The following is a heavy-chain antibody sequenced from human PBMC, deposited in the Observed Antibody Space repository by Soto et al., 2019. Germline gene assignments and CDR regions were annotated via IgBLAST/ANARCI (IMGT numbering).Heavy chain of an antibody. D-gene: IGHD1-26*01. Sequence: PSETLSLTCTVSGGSISSYYWSWIRQPPGKGLEWIGYIYYSGSTNYNPSLKSRVTISVDTSKNQFSLKLSSVTAADTAVYYCAGGRYLRRYYFDYWGQGTLVTVSS. CDR2: IYYSGST. CDR3: AGGRYLRRYYFDY. J-gene: IGHJ4*02. V-gene: IGHV4-59*01. CDR1: GGSISSYY.